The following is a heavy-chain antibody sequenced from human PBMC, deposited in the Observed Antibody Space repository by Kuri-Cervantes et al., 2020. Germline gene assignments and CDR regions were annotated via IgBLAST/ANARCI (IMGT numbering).Heavy chain of an antibody. V-gene: IGHV3-9*01. CDR1: GFTFDDYA. Sequence: SLKISCAASGFTFDDYAMHWVRQAPGKGLEWVSGISWSSGSIGYADSVKGRFTISRDNAKNSLYLQMNSLRAEDTALYYCAKGPRGHYYMDVWGKGTTVTVSS. D-gene: IGHD3-10*01. J-gene: IGHJ6*03. CDR2: ISWSSGSI. CDR3: AKGPRGHYYMDV.